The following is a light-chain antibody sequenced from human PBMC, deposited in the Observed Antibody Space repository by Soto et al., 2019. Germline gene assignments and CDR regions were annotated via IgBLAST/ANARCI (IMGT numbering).Light chain of an antibody. Sequence: DIVLTQSPGTLSLSPGERATLSCRAGQSVSSTYLAWYQQKPGQSPRLLIYGTSNRATDIPDRFSGSGSGTDFILSISRLEPEDFAGYYCQQYGSPPLYTFGKGTKGEIK. V-gene: IGKV3-20*01. CDR1: QSVSSTY. CDR3: QQYGSPPLYT. J-gene: IGKJ2*01. CDR2: GTS.